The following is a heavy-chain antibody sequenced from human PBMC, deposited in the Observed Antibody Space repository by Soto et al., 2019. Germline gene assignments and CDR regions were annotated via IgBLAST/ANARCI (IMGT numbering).Heavy chain of an antibody. CDR3: TTDRPYCSSTSCYSRRYYGVDV. CDR1: GFTFSNAW. D-gene: IGHD2-2*01. V-gene: IGHV3-15*07. Sequence: EVQLVESGGGLVKPGGSLRLSCAASGFTFSNAWMNWVRQAPGKGLEWVGRIKSKTDGGTTDYAAPVKGRFTISRDDSKTTLYLQMNSLKTEDTAVYYCTTDRPYCSSTSCYSRRYYGVDVWGQGTTVTVSS. J-gene: IGHJ6*02. CDR2: IKSKTDGGTT.